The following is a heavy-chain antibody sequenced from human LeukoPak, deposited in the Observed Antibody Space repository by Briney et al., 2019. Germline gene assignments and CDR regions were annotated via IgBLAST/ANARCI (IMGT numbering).Heavy chain of an antibody. D-gene: IGHD6-13*01. CDR1: GGSFSGYY. J-gene: IGHJ3*02. CDR3: ARGVPYDSSSWYGRDDAFDI. Sequence: SETLSLTCAVYGGSFSGYYWSWIRQPPGKGLERIGEINHSGSTNYNPSLKTRVTISVDTSKNQFSLKLSSVTAADTAVFYCARGVPYDSSSWYGRDDAFDIWGQGTMVTVSS. CDR2: INHSGST. V-gene: IGHV4-34*01.